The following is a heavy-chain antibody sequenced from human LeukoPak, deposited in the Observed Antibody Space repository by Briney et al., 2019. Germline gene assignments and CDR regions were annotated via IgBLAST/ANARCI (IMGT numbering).Heavy chain of an antibody. CDR1: GYSISSGYY. Sequence: SETLSLTCTVSGYSISSGYYWGWIRQPPGKGLEWIGSIYHSGSTYYNPSLKSRVTISVDTSKNQFSLRLSSVTAADTAVYYCARDRGQLWLKNWFDPWGQGTLVTVSS. D-gene: IGHD5-18*01. CDR2: IYHSGST. CDR3: ARDRGQLWLKNWFDP. J-gene: IGHJ5*02. V-gene: IGHV4-38-2*02.